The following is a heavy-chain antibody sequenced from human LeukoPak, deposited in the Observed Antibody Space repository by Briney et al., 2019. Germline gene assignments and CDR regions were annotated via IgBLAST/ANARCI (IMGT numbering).Heavy chain of an antibody. D-gene: IGHD6-13*01. Sequence: PSETLSLTCTVSAYSPSRGSFRGWIRQPLGKGLEWIGVSHVGTTDYNPYLKSRVTISVARSKNQMSLTLSSVTASDTAVYYCARCLGFLIGSSWYPDAFDIWGQGTMVTVSS. CDR3: ARCLGFLIGSSWYPDAFDI. J-gene: IGHJ3*02. CDR1: AYSPSRGSF. V-gene: IGHV4-38-2*02. CDR2: VSHVGTT.